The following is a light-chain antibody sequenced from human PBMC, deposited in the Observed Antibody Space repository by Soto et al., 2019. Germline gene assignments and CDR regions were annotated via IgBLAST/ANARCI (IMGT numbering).Light chain of an antibody. CDR3: QHYNSYSEA. Sequence: IHMSQSPSTRSGSVGDRVASTCRASQTISSWLAWYQQKPGKAPKLLIYKASTLKSGVPSRFSGSGSGTEFTLTISSLQPDDFATYYCQHYNSYSEAFGQGTKVDIK. J-gene: IGKJ1*01. CDR2: KAS. V-gene: IGKV1-5*03. CDR1: QTISSW.